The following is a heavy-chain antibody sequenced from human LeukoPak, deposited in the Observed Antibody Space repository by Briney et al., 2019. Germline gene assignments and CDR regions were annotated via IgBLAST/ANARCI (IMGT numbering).Heavy chain of an antibody. CDR2: ISAYNGNT. D-gene: IGHD2-2*01. CDR3: AKALYCSSTSCSYWFDP. Sequence: ASVKVSCKASGYTFTSYGISWVRQAPGQGLEWMGWISAYNGNTNYAQKLQGRVTMTTDTSTSTAYMELRSLRSDDTAVYYCAKALYCSSTSCSYWFDPWGQGTLVTVSS. CDR1: GYTFTSYG. V-gene: IGHV1-18*01. J-gene: IGHJ5*02.